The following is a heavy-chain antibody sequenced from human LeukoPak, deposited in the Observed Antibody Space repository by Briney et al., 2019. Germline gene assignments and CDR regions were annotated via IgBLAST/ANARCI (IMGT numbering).Heavy chain of an antibody. V-gene: IGHV1-8*03. CDR3: ARGGSYANDAFDI. CDR1: GYTFTSYV. D-gene: IGHD1-26*01. Sequence: ASVKVSCKASGYTFTSYVINWVRQATGQGLEWMGWMNPNSGNTGYAQKFQGRVTITRNTSISTAYMELSSLRSEDTAVYYCARGGSYANDAFDIWGQGTMVTVSS. J-gene: IGHJ3*02. CDR2: MNPNSGNT.